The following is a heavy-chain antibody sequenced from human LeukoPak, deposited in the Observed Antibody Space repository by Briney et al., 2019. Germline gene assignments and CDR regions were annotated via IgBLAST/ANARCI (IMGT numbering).Heavy chain of an antibody. D-gene: IGHD2-2*01. V-gene: IGHV1-18*01. CDR1: GYTFTSYG. J-gene: IGHJ4*02. CDR2: ISAYNGNT. CDR3: ASVVPAAMTLDY. Sequence: ASVKASCKASGYTFTSYGISWVRQAPGQGLEWMGWISAYNGNTNYAQKLQGRVTMTTDTSTSTAYMELRSLRSDDTAVYYCASVVPAAMTLDYWGQGTLVTVSS.